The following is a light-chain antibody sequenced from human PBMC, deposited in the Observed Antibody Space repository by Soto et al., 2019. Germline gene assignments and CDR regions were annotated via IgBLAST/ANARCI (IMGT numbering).Light chain of an antibody. V-gene: IGKV3-15*01. CDR1: QSVSNN. CDR3: HQYNDGPAGT. J-gene: IGKJ1*01. Sequence: EIVVTQSPATLSLSPGARATLSFRASQSVSNNLAWYQQKPGQSPRLLIFGASTRATGIPVRFSGSGSGRQFTLTISSLQSEDFALYYCHQYNDGPAGTFGQGTKVDNK. CDR2: GAS.